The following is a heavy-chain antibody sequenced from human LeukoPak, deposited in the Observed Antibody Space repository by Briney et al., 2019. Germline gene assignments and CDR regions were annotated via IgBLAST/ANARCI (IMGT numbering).Heavy chain of an antibody. J-gene: IGHJ4*02. V-gene: IGHV4-38-2*02. CDR2: IYHSGST. CDR3: ARDSVYSGSSLDY. D-gene: IGHD1-26*01. Sequence: SETLSLTCTVSGYSISSGYYWGWIRQPPGKGLDWIGSIYHSGSTHYNPSLKSRVTLSVDTSKNQFSLKLSSVTAADMAVYYCARDSVYSGSSLDYWGQGTLVTVSS. CDR1: GYSISSGYY.